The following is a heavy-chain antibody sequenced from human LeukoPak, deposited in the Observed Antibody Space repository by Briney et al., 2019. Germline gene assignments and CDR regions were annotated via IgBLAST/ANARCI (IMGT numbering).Heavy chain of an antibody. CDR2: INPNSGGT. V-gene: IGHV1-2*02. D-gene: IGHD1-1*01. CDR3: ARRAGSTLDDYYYYMDV. Sequence: ASVKVSCKASGYTFTGYYMHWVRQAPGQGLEWMGWINPNSGGTNYAQKFQGRVTMTRDTSISTAYMELSRLRSDDTAVYYCARRAGSTLDDYYYYMDVWGKGTTVTVSS. CDR1: GYTFTGYY. J-gene: IGHJ6*03.